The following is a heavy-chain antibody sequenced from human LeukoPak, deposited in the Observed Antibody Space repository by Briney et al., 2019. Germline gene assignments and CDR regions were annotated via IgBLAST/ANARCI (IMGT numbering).Heavy chain of an antibody. CDR1: GGSFSGYY. CDR3: AKDLLGQWPTVFDY. D-gene: IGHD6-19*01. CDR2: INHSGST. J-gene: IGHJ4*02. Sequence: PSETLSLTCAVYGGSFSGYYWSWIRQPPGKGLEWIGEINHSGSTNYNPSLKSRVTISVDTSKNQFSLKLSSVTAADTAVYYCAKDLLGQWPTVFDYWGQGTLVTVSS. V-gene: IGHV4-34*01.